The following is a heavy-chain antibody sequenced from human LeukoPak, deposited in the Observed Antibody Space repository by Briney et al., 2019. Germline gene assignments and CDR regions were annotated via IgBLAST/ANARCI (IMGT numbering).Heavy chain of an antibody. D-gene: IGHD3-10*01. CDR3: VGSGSYSTYNHAITLYYFDY. CDR2: ISDTGSGT. CDR1: GVMFSSHG. Sequence: GGSLRLSCAASGVMFSSHGMSWVRQAPGKGLEWVSSISDTGSGTCCADSVKGRFTMSRDNSKNTLYLQMNSLRAEDTAVYYCVGSGSYSTYNHAITLYYFDYWGQGTLVTVSS. J-gene: IGHJ4*02. V-gene: IGHV3-23*01.